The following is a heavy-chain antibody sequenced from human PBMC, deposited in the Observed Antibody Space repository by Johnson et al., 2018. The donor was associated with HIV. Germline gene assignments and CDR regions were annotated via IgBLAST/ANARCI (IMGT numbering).Heavy chain of an antibody. CDR1: GFTFSSSG. CDR3: AREDSAFDI. Sequence: QVQLVESGGGVVQPGRSLRLSCAASGFTFSSSGMHWVRQAPGKGLECVAVISYDGSNKYTADSVKGRFTISRDNSKNTLYLQMSSLRAEDTAVYYCAREDSAFDIWGQGTMVTVSS. J-gene: IGHJ3*02. CDR2: ISYDGSNK. V-gene: IGHV3-30*03.